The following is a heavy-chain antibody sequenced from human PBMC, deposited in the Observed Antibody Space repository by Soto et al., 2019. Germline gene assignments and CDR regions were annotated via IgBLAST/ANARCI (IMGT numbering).Heavy chain of an antibody. Sequence: QVQLVQSGAEVKKPGSSMKVSCKASGGTFSDFAFSWVRQAPGQGPEWMGGIMPIFGRPDYPQKFRDRVTITGDESRSTVFVELRSLTSEDTAVYYCATWLRMAGIGNYYYGMDVWGQGTTVTVSS. CDR2: IMPIFGRP. CDR1: GGTFSDFA. D-gene: IGHD6-19*01. J-gene: IGHJ6*02. V-gene: IGHV1-69*12. CDR3: ATWLRMAGIGNYYYGMDV.